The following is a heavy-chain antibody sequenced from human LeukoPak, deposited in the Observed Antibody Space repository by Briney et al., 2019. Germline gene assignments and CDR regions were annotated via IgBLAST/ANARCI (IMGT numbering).Heavy chain of an antibody. CDR1: LYTLTEYN. J-gene: IGHJ4*02. Sequence: ASLTVSSKPSLYTLTEYNIHWGRQAPGLGLEWMGWINPNSGGTNYAQKFQGRVTIARDMSINTAYMEVSRLSSDDTAVYYLARPTLRGGVSFLFWGQGTLVTVSS. D-gene: IGHD2/OR15-2a*01. CDR3: ARPTLRGGVSFLF. V-gene: IGHV1-2*02. CDR2: INPNSGGT.